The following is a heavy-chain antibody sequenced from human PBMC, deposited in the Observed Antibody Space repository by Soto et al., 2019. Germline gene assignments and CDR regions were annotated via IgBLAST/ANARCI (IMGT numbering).Heavy chain of an antibody. J-gene: IGHJ4*02. CDR3: ARELAAAGTRYFDY. CDR2: IKQDGSEK. CDR1: GFTFSSYW. V-gene: IGHV3-7*03. D-gene: IGHD6-13*01. Sequence: GGSLRLSCAASGFTFSSYWMSWVRQAPGKGLEWVANIKQDGSEKYYVDSVKGRFTISRDNAKNSLYLQMNSLRAEDTAVYYCARELAAAGTRYFDYWGQGTLVTVSS.